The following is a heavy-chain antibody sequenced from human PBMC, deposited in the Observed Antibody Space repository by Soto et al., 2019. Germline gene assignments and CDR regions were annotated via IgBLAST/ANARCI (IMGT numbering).Heavy chain of an antibody. CDR2: IVVGSGNT. D-gene: IGHD3-9*01. V-gene: IGHV1-58*01. CDR1: GFTFTSSA. CDR3: AALLRYFDWSRSSIDY. J-gene: IGHJ4*02. Sequence: SVKVSCKASGFTFTSSAVQWVRQARGQRLEWIGWIVVGSGNTNYAQKFQERVTITRDMSTSTAYMELSSLRSEDTAVYYCAALLRYFDWSRSSIDYWGQGTLVTVSS.